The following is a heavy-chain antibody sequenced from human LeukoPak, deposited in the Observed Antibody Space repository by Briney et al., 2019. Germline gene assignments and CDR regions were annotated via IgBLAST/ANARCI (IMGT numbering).Heavy chain of an antibody. CDR1: GFTFSVYA. Sequence: HPGRSLRLSCVVSGFTFSVYAMHWVRQAPGKGLEWVAIISYDGSNKYYADSVKGRFTISRDNSKNTLYVQMNSLRPEDTAVYYCARTPAAPGSLFDYWGQGTLVTVSS. CDR2: ISYDGSNK. J-gene: IGHJ4*02. CDR3: ARTPAAPGSLFDY. V-gene: IGHV3-30*04. D-gene: IGHD6-13*01.